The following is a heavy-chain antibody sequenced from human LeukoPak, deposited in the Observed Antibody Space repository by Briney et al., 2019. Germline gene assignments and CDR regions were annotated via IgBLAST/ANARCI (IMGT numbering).Heavy chain of an antibody. CDR3: ARQRDYGSGSYYYNWFDP. D-gene: IGHD3-10*01. Sequence: SETLSLTCTVSGGSISSHYWSWIRQPPGKGLEWIGYIYYSGSANYNPSLKSRVAISVDTSKNQFSLKLSSVTAADTAVYYCARQRDYGSGSYYYNWFDPWGQGTLVTVSS. V-gene: IGHV4-59*08. J-gene: IGHJ5*02. CDR2: IYYSGSA. CDR1: GGSISSHY.